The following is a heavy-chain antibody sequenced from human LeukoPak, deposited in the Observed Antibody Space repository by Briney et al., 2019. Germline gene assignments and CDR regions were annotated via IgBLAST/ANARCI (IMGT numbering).Heavy chain of an antibody. CDR3: AKDHVLAPWTPFDY. D-gene: IGHD3-10*02. CDR1: GFTFSSYA. CDR2: ISGSGGST. Sequence: GGSLRLSCAASGFTFSSYAMSWVRQAPGKWLEWVSAISGSGGSTYYADSVKGRFTISRDNSKNTLYLQMNSLRAEDTAVYYCAKDHVLAPWTPFDYWGQGTLVTVSS. J-gene: IGHJ4*02. V-gene: IGHV3-23*01.